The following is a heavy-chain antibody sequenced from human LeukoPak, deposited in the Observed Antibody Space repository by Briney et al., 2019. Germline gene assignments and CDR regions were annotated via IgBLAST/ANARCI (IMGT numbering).Heavy chain of an antibody. CDR3: ARIRGITIFGVAPMDV. CDR1: GGTFSSYA. CDR2: IIPILGIA. Sequence: SVKVSCKASGGTFSSYAISWVRQTPGQGLEWMGRIIPILGIANYAQKFQGRVTITADKSTSTAYMELSSLRSEDTAVYYCARIRGITIFGVAPMDVWGQGTTVTVSS. J-gene: IGHJ6*02. D-gene: IGHD3-3*01. V-gene: IGHV1-69*04.